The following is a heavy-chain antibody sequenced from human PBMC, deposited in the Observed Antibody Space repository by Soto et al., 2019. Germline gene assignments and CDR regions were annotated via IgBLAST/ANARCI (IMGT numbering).Heavy chain of an antibody. Sequence: TVSGGSISSGGYYWSWIRQHPGKGLEWIGYIYYSGSTYYNPSLKSRVTISVDTSKNQFSLKLSSMTAADTAVYYCARGRSSGWYLNWFDPWGQGTLVTVSS. CDR1: GGSISSGGYY. CDR2: IYYSGST. J-gene: IGHJ5*02. V-gene: IGHV4-31*03. CDR3: ARGRSSGWYLNWFDP. D-gene: IGHD6-19*01.